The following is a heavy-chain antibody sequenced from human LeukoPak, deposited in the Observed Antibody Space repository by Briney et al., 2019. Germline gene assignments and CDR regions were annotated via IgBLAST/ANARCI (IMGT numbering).Heavy chain of an antibody. J-gene: IGHJ4*02. CDR1: GFTFSSYA. CDR2: ISYDGSNK. Sequence: GGSLRLSCAASGFTFSSYAMHWVRQAPGKGLEWVAVISYDGSNKYYADSVKGRFTNSRDNSKNTLYLQMNSLRAEDTAVYYCAREQSSYDSSGYYGYWGQGTLVTVSS. V-gene: IGHV3-30-3*01. CDR3: AREQSSYDSSGYYGY. D-gene: IGHD3-22*01.